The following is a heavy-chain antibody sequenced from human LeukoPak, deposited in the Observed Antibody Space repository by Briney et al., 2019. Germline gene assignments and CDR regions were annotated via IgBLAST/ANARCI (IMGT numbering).Heavy chain of an antibody. CDR2: ICSSGST. Sequence: PSETLSLTCSVSGDSISSNTCYWGWIRQPPGKGLEWIGTICSSGSTYYNPSLKSRVTISVDTSKNQFSLRLTSVTAADTAIYYCARGREGWFDPWGQGTLVTVSS. CDR1: GDSISSNTCY. V-gene: IGHV4-39*07. J-gene: IGHJ5*02. CDR3: ARGREGWFDP.